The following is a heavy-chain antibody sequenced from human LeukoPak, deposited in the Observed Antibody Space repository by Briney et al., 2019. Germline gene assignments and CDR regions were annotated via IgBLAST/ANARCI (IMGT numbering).Heavy chain of an antibody. CDR3: AVESGGFNY. D-gene: IGHD3-10*01. Sequence: GGSLRLSCAASGFTFRSYAMSWVRQAPGKGLEWVPIVNHGGGSTYYADSVKGRFTISRDNSKNTVYLQMNSLRAEDTAVYYCAVESGGFNYWGQGTLVTVSS. J-gene: IGHJ4*02. CDR2: VNHGGGST. CDR1: GFTFRSYA. V-gene: IGHV3-23*01.